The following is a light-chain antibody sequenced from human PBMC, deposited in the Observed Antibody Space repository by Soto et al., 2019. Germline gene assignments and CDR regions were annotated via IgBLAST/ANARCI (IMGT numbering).Light chain of an antibody. CDR3: QQRGNWPPIT. CDR2: DAS. J-gene: IGKJ5*01. Sequence: EIVLTQSPATLSLSPGERATLSCRASQSVRTYLFWYQQKPGQSPRLLIYDASNRAAGIPARFSGSGSGTDFTLTISSQEPEDFAIYYCQQRGNWPPITFGQGTRLEIK. CDR1: QSVRTY. V-gene: IGKV3-11*01.